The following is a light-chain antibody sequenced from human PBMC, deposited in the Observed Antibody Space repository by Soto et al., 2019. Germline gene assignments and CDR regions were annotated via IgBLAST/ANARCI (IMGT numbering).Light chain of an antibody. J-gene: IGKJ2*01. V-gene: IGKV1-39*01. CDR1: QSINTY. Sequence: DIQMSQSPSSLAASVGDRVTITCRASQSINTYLSWFQQKPGKVPNLLIYGASNLQSEVPSRFSGSGSGTDFTLTISSLQPEDFGTYYCQQSHNMPYTYGQGTRLEIK. CDR3: QQSHNMPYT. CDR2: GAS.